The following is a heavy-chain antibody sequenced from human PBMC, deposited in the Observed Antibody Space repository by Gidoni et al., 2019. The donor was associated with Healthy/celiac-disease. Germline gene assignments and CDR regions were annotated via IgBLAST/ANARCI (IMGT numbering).Heavy chain of an antibody. V-gene: IGHV4-59*01. D-gene: IGHD3-10*01. Sequence: QVQLQESGPGLVKPSETLSLTCPVSGCSISSSYWSWIRQPPGKGLEWIGYIYYSGSTNYNPSLKSRVTISVDTSKNQFSLKLSSVTAADTAVYYCARARGRELWFGELLDWFDPWGQGTLVTVSS. CDR3: ARARGRELWFGELLDWFDP. CDR2: IYYSGST. CDR1: GCSISSSY. J-gene: IGHJ5*02.